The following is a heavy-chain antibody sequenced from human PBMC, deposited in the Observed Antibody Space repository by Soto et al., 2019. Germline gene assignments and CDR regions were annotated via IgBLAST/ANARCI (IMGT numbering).Heavy chain of an antibody. Sequence: PSQTLSLTCASPGGSVSSNSASWNWIRQSPSRGLEWLGRTYYRSKWYNDYAVSVKSRITINPDTSKNQFSLQLNSVTPEDTAVYYCARDSSLDWNVEWCDPWGQGTLVTVS. V-gene: IGHV6-1*01. J-gene: IGHJ5*02. CDR1: GGSVSSNSAS. CDR2: TYYRSKWYN. CDR3: ARDSSLDWNVEWCDP. D-gene: IGHD1-1*01.